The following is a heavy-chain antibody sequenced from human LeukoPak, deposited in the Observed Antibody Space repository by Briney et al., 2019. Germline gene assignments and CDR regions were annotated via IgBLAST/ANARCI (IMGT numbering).Heavy chain of an antibody. CDR2: INHSGST. CDR1: GGSSSGSY. J-gene: IGHJ4*02. D-gene: IGHD3-9*01. V-gene: IGHV4-34*01. Sequence: PSETLSLTCAVYGGSSSGSYWSWIRQPPGKGLEWIGEINHSGSTNYNPSLKSRVTISVDTSKNQFSLKLSSVTAADTAVYYCARRKLRYFDWAGGTYDHWGQGTLVTVSS. CDR3: ARRKLRYFDWAGGTYDH.